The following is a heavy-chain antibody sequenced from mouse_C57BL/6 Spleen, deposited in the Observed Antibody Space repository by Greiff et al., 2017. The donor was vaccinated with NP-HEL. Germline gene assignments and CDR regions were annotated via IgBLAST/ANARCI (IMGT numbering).Heavy chain of an antibody. D-gene: IGHD1-1*01. Sequence: VQLQQSGPELVKPGASVKISCKASGYTFTDYYMNWVKQSHGKSLEWIGDINPNNGGTSYNQKFKGKATLTVDKSSSTAYMELRSLTSEDSAVYYCASIGDYYGRSDYWGQGTTLTVSS. CDR3: ASIGDYYGRSDY. CDR1: GYTFTDYY. V-gene: IGHV1-26*01. J-gene: IGHJ2*01. CDR2: INPNNGGT.